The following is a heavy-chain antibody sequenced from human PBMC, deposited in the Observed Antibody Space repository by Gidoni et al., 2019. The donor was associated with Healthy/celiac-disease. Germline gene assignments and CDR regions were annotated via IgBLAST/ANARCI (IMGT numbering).Heavy chain of an antibody. Sequence: QVQLVESVGGVVQPGRSLRLSCAASRCTFSNYGTNWVRQAPGKGMEWGAVIWYDGTNEYYADSVKGRFNIYRDNSKNKRYLQMNSQRAEDTAVYYCARATDAFDIWGHGTVVTVSS. CDR2: IWYDGTNE. J-gene: IGHJ3*02. V-gene: IGHV3-33*01. CDR1: RCTFSNYG. CDR3: ARATDAFDI.